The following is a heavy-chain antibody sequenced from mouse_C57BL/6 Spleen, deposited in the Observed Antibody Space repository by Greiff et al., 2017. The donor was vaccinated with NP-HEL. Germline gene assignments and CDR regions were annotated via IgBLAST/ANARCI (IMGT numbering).Heavy chain of an antibody. CDR1: GYTFTSYD. J-gene: IGHJ4*01. V-gene: IGHV1-85*01. CDR2: IYPRDGST. Sequence: VKLMESGPELVKPGASVKLSCKASGYTFTSYDINWVKQRPGQGLEWIGWIYPRDGSTKYNEKFKGKATLTVDTSSSTAYMELHSLTSEDSAVYFCARRRFYAMDYWGQGTSVTVSS. CDR3: ARRRFYAMDY.